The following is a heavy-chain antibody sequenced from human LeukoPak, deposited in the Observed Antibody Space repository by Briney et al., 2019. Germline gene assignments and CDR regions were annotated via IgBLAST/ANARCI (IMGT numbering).Heavy chain of an antibody. CDR3: ARDLPIDY. CDR2: IYSGGST. Sequence: PGGSLRLSCAASGFTFSDYYMSWIRQAPGKGLEWVSVIYSGGSTYYADSVKGRFTISRDNSKNTLYLQMNSLRAEDTAVYYCARDLPIDYWGQGTLVTVSS. V-gene: IGHV3-66*01. J-gene: IGHJ4*02. CDR1: GFTFSDYY.